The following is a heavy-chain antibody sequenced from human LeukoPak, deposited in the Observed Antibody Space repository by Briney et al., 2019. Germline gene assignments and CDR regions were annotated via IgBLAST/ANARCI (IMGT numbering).Heavy chain of an antibody. V-gene: IGHV3-74*01. D-gene: IGHD3-16*01. J-gene: IGHJ5*02. CDR2: VSGDGSR. Sequence: GGSLRLSCATSGVSFSTTWMHWVRQAPGKGLMWVSHVSGDGSRTYADSVKGRFTVARDNNQEMVDLQMSSRRAEDTAVYYCSADGAYGLNLWGQGTLVTVSS. CDR1: GVSFSTTW. CDR3: SADGAYGLNL.